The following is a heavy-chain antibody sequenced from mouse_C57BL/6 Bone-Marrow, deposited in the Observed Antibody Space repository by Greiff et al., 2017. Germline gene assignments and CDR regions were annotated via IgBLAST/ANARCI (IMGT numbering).Heavy chain of an antibody. CDR3: ARGQAVRPYYAMDY. Sequence: EVQLQQSGPGLVKPSQSLSLTCSVTGYSITSGYYWNWIRQFPGNKLEWMGYISYDGSNNYNPSLKNRISITRDTSKNQFFLKLNSVTTEDTATYYCARGQAVRPYYAMDYWGQGTSVTVSS. D-gene: IGHD3-2*01. CDR2: ISYDGSN. CDR1: GYSITSGYY. V-gene: IGHV3-6*01. J-gene: IGHJ4*01.